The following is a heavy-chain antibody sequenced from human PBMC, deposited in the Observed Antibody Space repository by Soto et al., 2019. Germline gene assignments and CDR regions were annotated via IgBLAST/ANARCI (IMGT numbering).Heavy chain of an antibody. CDR2: ISYDGSSQ. J-gene: IGHJ6*02. CDR1: GFSFSLYA. D-gene: IGHD6-13*01. Sequence: QLQLVESGGGVVQPGRSLRLSCAASGFSFSLYAIHWVRQAPGKGLEWVAFISYDGSSQYYADSLKGRFTISRDNSKNTVYMQMNNLRAEDTSVYYCARGPAAAGTDICYHGLHVWGQGTTVTVSS. V-gene: IGHV3-30-3*01. CDR3: ARGPAAAGTDICYHGLHV.